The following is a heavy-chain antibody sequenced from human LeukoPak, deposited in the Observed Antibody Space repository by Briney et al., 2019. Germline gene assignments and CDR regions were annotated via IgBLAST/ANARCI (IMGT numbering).Heavy chain of an antibody. CDR3: ARGGGSYGRYYYMDV. CDR1: GGSFSGYY. V-gene: IGHV4-34*01. CDR2: INHSGST. D-gene: IGHD1-26*01. Sequence: SSETLSLTCAVYGGSFSGYYWSWIRQPPGKGLEWIGEINHSGSTNYNPSLKSRVTISVDTSKNQFSLKLSSVTAADTAVYYCARGGGSYGRYYYMDVGGKGTRSPSP. J-gene: IGHJ6*03.